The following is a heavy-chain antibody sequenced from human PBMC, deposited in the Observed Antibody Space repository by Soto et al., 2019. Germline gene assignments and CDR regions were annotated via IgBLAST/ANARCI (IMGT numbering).Heavy chain of an antibody. CDR3: ARETRSAVAGDFFYYYGMDV. CDR2: INPSGGST. Sequence: VQVGYEASGYRFTSHYINWVRQAPGQGLEWMGIINPSGGSTSYAQKFQGRVTMTRDTSTSTVYMELSSLRSEDTAVYYCARETRSAVAGDFFYYYGMDVWGQGTTVTVS. J-gene: IGHJ6*02. V-gene: IGHV1-46*01. D-gene: IGHD6-19*01. CDR1: GYRFTSHY.